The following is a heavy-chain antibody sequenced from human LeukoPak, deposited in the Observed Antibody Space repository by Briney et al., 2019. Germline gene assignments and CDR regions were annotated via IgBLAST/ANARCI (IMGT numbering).Heavy chain of an antibody. CDR1: GGSVINTNW. CDR3: AREGGFYRPLDY. CDR2: VHLDGRT. J-gene: IGHJ4*02. Sequence: PSETLSLTCGVSGGSVINTNWWTWVRQPPGKGLEWIGEVHLDGRTNYNPSLESRLTMSVDVSENQVSLKLTSVTAADTAVYCCAREGGFYRPLDYSGQGTLVTVSS. D-gene: IGHD3-3*01. V-gene: IGHV4-4*01.